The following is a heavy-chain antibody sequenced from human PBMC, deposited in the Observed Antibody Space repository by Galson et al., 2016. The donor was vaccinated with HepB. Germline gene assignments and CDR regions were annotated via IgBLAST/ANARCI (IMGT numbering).Heavy chain of an antibody. V-gene: IGHV3-23*01. D-gene: IGHD4-23*01. CDR2: ISRGGDDT. CDR1: GFAFRSCA. J-gene: IGHJ4*02. Sequence: SLRLSCAASGFAFRSCAMYWVRQAPGKGLEWVSSISRGGDDTYYADSVKGRFTFSRDNSKNTMYLQMNTLRADDTALYYCAKDDYGGNLDYWGQGTLVAVS. CDR3: AKDDYGGNLDY.